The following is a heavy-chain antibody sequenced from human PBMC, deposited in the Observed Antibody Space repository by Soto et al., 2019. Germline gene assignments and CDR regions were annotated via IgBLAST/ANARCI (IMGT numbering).Heavy chain of an antibody. CDR3: ARGFHSFDI. V-gene: IGHV3-72*01. CDR2: STNKRNSYAT. J-gene: IGHJ3*02. CDR1: GFTFSDHY. Sequence: EVQLVESGGGLVQPGGSLRLSCAVSGFTFSDHYMDWVRQAPGKGLEWVGRSTNKRNSYATQYAASVRGRFTISRDESKSSLYLQMNSLKTEATALYYCARGFHSFDIWGPGTMVTVSS.